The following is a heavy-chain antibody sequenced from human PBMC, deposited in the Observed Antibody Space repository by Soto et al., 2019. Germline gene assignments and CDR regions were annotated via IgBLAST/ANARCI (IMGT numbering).Heavy chain of an antibody. CDR2: ISAYNGNT. V-gene: IGHV1-18*01. D-gene: IGHD3-9*01. Sequence: ASVKLSCKASGYTFTSYGISWVRQAPRQGLEWMGWISAYNGNTNYAQKLQGRVTMTTDTSTSTAYMELRSLRSDDTAVYYCAREDYDILTGYYNPSYYYGMDVWGQGTTVTVSS. CDR3: AREDYDILTGYYNPSYYYGMDV. J-gene: IGHJ6*02. CDR1: GYTFTSYG.